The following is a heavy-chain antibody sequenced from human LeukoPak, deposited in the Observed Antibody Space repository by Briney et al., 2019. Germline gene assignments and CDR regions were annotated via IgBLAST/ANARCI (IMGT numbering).Heavy chain of an antibody. CDR1: GYTFTGYY. CDR3: ARGVSCSSTSCYRAPPGYYYYYMDV. CDR2: INPNSGGT. D-gene: IGHD2-2*02. J-gene: IGHJ6*03. V-gene: IGHV1-2*02. Sequence: ASVKVSCKASGYTFTGYYMHWVRQAPGQGLEWMGWINPNSGGTNYAQKFQGRVTMTRNTSISTAYMELSSLRSEDTAVYYCARGVSCSSTSCYRAPPGYYYYYMDVWGKGTTVTVSS.